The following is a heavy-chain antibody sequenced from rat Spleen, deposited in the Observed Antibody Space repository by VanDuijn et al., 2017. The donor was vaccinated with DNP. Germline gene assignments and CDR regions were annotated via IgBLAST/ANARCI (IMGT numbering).Heavy chain of an antibody. D-gene: IGHD1-11*01. V-gene: IGHV5-22*01. J-gene: IGHJ2*01. CDR1: GFTFSDYY. CDR2: IHYDGGTT. Sequence: EVQLVESGGGLVQPGRSLKLSCAASGFTFSDYYMAWVRQAPTKGLEWVAYIHYDGGTTYYGDSVKGRFTISRDNAENTLYLQMYSLRSEDMATYYCVIWDYGIYGFDYWGQGVMVTVSS. CDR3: VIWDYGIYGFDY.